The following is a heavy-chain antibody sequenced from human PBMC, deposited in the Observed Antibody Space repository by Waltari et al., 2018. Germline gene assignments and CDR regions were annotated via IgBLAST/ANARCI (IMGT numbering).Heavy chain of an antibody. Sequence: QVQLQESGPGLVKPSETLSLTCTVSGDSFGSNYWSWLQQPPGKGLEWIGYTYYTGSTNYHPSFKSRVTISVDPSKNEFSLKLKSVTAADTAVYYCARVDSYEKFLDYWGQGALVSVSS. CDR2: TYYTGST. J-gene: IGHJ4*02. V-gene: IGHV4-59*01. CDR1: GDSFGSNY. D-gene: IGHD5-12*01. CDR3: ARVDSYEKFLDY.